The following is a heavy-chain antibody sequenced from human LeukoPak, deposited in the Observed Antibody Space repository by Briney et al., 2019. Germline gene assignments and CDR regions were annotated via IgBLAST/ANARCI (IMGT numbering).Heavy chain of an antibody. CDR3: AKDARRTNGWHFFDH. Sequence: PGGSLRLSCAASGFAFSSQAMGWVRQAPGKGLEWVSVISDSGDLTYYADSVKGRFTISRDNSKNTLYQQLNSLRAEDTALYYCAKDARRTNGWHFFDHWGQGTLVTVSS. V-gene: IGHV3-23*01. CDR1: GFAFSSQA. D-gene: IGHD6-19*01. J-gene: IGHJ4*02. CDR2: ISDSGDLT.